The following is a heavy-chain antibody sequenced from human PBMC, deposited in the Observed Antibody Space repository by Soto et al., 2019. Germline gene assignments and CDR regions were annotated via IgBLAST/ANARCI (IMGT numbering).Heavy chain of an antibody. Sequence: PSETLSLTCAVYGGSFSGYYWSWIRQPPGKGLEWIGEINHSGSTNYNPSLKSRVTISVDTSKNQFSLKLSSVTAADTAVYYCASYREQWLPRGAFAFWGQGTMVTLSS. CDR2: INHSGST. D-gene: IGHD6-19*01. CDR1: GGSFSGYY. V-gene: IGHV4-34*01. CDR3: ASYREQWLPRGAFAF. J-gene: IGHJ3*01.